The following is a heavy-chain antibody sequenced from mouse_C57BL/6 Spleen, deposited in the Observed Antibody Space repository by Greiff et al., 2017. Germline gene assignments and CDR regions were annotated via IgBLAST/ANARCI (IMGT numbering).Heavy chain of an antibody. V-gene: IGHV14-1*01. CDR2: IDPEDGDT. CDR3: TTGDYGSSYEYYAMDY. J-gene: IGHJ4*01. D-gene: IGHD1-1*01. Sequence: EVQLQQSGAELVRPGASVKLSCTASGFNIKDYYMHWVKQRPEQGLEWIGRIDPEDGDTEYAPKFQGKATMTADTSSNTAYLQLSSLTSEDTAVYYCTTGDYGSSYEYYAMDYWGQGTSVTVSS. CDR1: GFNIKDYY.